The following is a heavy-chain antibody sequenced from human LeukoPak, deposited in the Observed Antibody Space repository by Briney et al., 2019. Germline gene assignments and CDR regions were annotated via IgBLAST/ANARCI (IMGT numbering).Heavy chain of an antibody. J-gene: IGHJ4*02. Sequence: ASVKVSCKASGYTSTSPDINWVRQATGRGREWLGWMNPHDNTGYAQKFQGRVTLTRDKSIHTAYMELSSLRAEDTAVYYCASGPKGQWLVLSGWGQGTLVTVSS. CDR1: GYTSTSPD. CDR2: MNPHDNT. V-gene: IGHV1-8*01. D-gene: IGHD6-19*01. CDR3: ASGPKGQWLVLSG.